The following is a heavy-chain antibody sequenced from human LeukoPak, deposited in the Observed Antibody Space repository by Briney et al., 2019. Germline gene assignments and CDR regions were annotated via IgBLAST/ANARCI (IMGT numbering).Heavy chain of an antibody. Sequence: GGSLRLSCAASGFTFDDYAMHWVRQAPGKGLEWVSLISGDGGSTYYADSVKGRFTTSRDNSKNSLYLQMNSLRTEDTALYYCAKDRGYDILTGENDYWGQGTLVTVSS. CDR2: ISGDGGST. D-gene: IGHD3-9*01. CDR1: GFTFDDYA. J-gene: IGHJ4*02. CDR3: AKDRGYDILTGENDY. V-gene: IGHV3-43*02.